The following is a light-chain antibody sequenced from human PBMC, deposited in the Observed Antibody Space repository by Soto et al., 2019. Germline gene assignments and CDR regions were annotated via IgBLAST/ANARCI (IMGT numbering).Light chain of an antibody. Sequence: EIVWTQSPGSLSLSPGERATLSCRASQSVYNNYIAWYQHSPGQAPRVLIAGASTRATGTPDRFSGSGSGTDFTLALPRLGPEDSALYYCQQHGSSPTFGGGTKV. CDR1: QSVYNNY. J-gene: IGKJ4*01. CDR2: GAS. V-gene: IGKV3-20*01. CDR3: QQHGSSPT.